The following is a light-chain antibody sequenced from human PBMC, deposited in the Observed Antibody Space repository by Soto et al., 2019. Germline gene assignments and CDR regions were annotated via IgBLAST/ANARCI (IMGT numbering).Light chain of an antibody. CDR3: HQFGYSPRT. CDR1: QSVSSSY. CDR2: GAS. J-gene: IGKJ1*01. V-gene: IGKV3-20*01. Sequence: EIVLTQSPGTLSLSPGERATLSCRASQSVSSSYLAWYQQKPGQAPRLLIYGASSRATGIPDRFSGSGSGTDSTLAIRRLEPEDFAVYYCHQFGYSPRTFGQGTKVDIK.